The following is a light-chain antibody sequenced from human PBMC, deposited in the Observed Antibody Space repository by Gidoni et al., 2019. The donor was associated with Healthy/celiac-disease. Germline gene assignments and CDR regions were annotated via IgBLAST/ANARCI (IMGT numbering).Light chain of an antibody. CDR2: ENH. CDR3: GTWDSSLSAVL. Sequence: QSVLTQPPSLSAAPGPKVTISCPGRSSNIENNYVSWYQQLPGTAPNLLIYENHKRPSGIPDRFSGSKSGTSATLGITGLQTGDEADYYCGTWDSSLSAVLFGGGTKLTVL. J-gene: IGLJ2*01. V-gene: IGLV1-51*02. CDR1: SSNIENNY.